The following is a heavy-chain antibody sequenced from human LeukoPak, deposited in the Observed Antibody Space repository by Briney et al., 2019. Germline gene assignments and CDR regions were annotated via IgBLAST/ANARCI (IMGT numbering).Heavy chain of an antibody. CDR2: ISGSGGST. V-gene: IGHV3-23*01. J-gene: IGHJ4*02. Sequence: GGPLRLSGAASGLTFSSYAMSWVRQAPGKGLEWVSAISGSGGSTYYADSVKGRFTISRDNSKNTLYLQMNSLRAEDTAVYYCAKGRFTMIVVVTDYWGQGTLVTVSS. CDR1: GLTFSSYA. CDR3: AKGRFTMIVVVTDY. D-gene: IGHD3-22*01.